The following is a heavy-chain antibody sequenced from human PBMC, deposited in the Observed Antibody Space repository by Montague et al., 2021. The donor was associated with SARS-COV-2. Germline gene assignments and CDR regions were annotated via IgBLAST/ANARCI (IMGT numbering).Heavy chain of an antibody. Sequence: SETLSLTCTVSGDSVSHDFWTWIRQPPGKGLEWIGYVYYSRSSSXNPSLRSRVSIAVDTSKNQFSLRLSTVTAADTAIYYCVRDPASSGSGMFYDYWGQGTLVAVSS. CDR1: GDSVSHDF. CDR2: VYYSRSS. J-gene: IGHJ4*02. CDR3: VRDPASSGSGMFYDY. D-gene: IGHD1-26*01. V-gene: IGHV4-59*02.